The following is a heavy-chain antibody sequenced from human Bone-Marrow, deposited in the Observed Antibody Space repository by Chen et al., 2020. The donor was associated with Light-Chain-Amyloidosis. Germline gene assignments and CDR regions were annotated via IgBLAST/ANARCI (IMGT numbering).Heavy chain of an antibody. CDR2: ISGSGGSR. Sequence: EVQLVESGGGLLQRGGSLRLSCAASGFACSSYAMSWVRQAPGKGVVWVSTISGSGGSRYYGDAVKCRLSISRDSSKNALFVKMMSLRAEVTAVYYCAKDISYDDILPGYPADAFDIWGQGTMVTVSS. J-gene: IGHJ3*02. CDR1: GFACSSYA. D-gene: IGHD3-9*01. CDR3: AKDISYDDILPGYPADAFDI. V-gene: IGHV3-23*04.